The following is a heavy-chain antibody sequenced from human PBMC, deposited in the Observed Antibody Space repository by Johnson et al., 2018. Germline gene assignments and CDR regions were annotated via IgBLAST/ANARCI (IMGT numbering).Heavy chain of an antibody. V-gene: IGHV3-7*01. CDR3: ARVGRSSSYYYYYYYMDV. J-gene: IGHJ6*03. Sequence: VQLVESGGGLVQPGGSLRLSCAASGFTFSSYWMSWVRQAPGKGLVWVANIKQDGREKYYVDSVKGRFTNSRDNAKNSLYLQMNSLKAEDTAVYYCARVGRSSSYYYYYYYMDVWGKGTTVTVSS. CDR1: GFTFSSYW. CDR2: IKQDGREK. D-gene: IGHD6-13*01.